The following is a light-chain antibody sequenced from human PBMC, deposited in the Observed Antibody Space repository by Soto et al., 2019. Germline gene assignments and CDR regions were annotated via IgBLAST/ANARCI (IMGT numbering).Light chain of an antibody. CDR1: QSVNTY. CDR2: DAS. Sequence: EIVLTQSPATLSLSPGERVSLSCRASQSVNTYFAWYQQKPGQAPRLLIYDASSRATGIPARFSGSGSGTDFTLTISSLEPEDFEIYYGQQRSSWPLTFGHGTRVEI. J-gene: IGKJ1*01. CDR3: QQRSSWPLT. V-gene: IGKV3-11*01.